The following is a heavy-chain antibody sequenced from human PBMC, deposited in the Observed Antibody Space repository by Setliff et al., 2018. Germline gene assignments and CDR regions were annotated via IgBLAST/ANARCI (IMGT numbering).Heavy chain of an antibody. CDR1: GMSITSYS. CDR2: IYYTGST. J-gene: IGHJ5*02. Sequence: SETLSLTCSVSGMSITSYSWSWIRQSPGRGLEWIGYIYYTGSTTYSPSLKSRVTISPDTSKNQFHLTVKSVTEADTAVYYCARALRSPLGGTAFVPVHFDPWGQGILVTVSS. CDR3: ARALRSPLGGTAFVPVHFDP. D-gene: IGHD3-16*01. V-gene: IGHV4-59*01.